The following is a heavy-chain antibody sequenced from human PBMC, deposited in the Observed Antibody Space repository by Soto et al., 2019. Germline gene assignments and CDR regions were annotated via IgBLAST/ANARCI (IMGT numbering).Heavy chain of an antibody. D-gene: IGHD3-22*01. V-gene: IGHV3-21*01. Sequence: PGGSLRLSCAASGFTFSSYSMNWVRQAPGKGLEWVSSISSSSSYIYYADSVKGRFTISRDNAKNSLYLQMNSLRAEDAAVYYCAREFNYYDRSGYSWGQGTLVTVSS. CDR3: AREFNYYDRSGYS. CDR1: GFTFSSYS. CDR2: ISSSSSYI. J-gene: IGHJ5*02.